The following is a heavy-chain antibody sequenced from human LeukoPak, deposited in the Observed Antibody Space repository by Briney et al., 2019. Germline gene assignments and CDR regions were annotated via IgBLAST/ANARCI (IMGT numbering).Heavy chain of an antibody. Sequence: ASVKVSCKASGYTFTSYYMHWVRQAPGQGLEWMGMINPSGGSTSYAQKFQGRVTMTRDTSTSTVYMELSSLRSEDTAVYYCARFPASSSWYKGELFDYWGQGTLVTVSS. D-gene: IGHD6-13*01. V-gene: IGHV1-46*01. CDR2: INPSGGST. CDR3: ARFPASSSWYKGELFDY. CDR1: GYTFTSYY. J-gene: IGHJ4*02.